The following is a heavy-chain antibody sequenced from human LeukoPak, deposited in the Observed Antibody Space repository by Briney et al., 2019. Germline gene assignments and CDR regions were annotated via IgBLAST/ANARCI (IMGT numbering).Heavy chain of an antibody. CDR3: AKHYDFWSGYPFDY. D-gene: IGHD3-3*01. Sequence: ASVKVSCKASGYTFTSYGISWVRQAPGQGLEWMGWISAYNGNTNYTQKLQGRVTMTTDTSTSTAYMELRSLSSDDTAVYYCAKHYDFWSGYPFDYWGQGTLVTVSS. CDR2: ISAYNGNT. J-gene: IGHJ4*02. V-gene: IGHV1-18*01. CDR1: GYTFTSYG.